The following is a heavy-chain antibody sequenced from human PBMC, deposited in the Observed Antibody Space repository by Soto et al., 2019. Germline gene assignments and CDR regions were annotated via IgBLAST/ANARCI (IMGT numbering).Heavy chain of an antibody. V-gene: IGHV3-30-3*01. CDR1: GFTFNIYP. D-gene: IGHD5-12*01. Sequence: GGSLRLSCAASGFTFNIYPMKWVRQAPGKGLEWVALISYDGSNKNHADSVKGRFTISRDNSKNTLYLQMNSLRGEDTAVYYCATTLANTDSDYWGQGTLVTVSS. CDR2: ISYDGSNK. CDR3: ATTLANTDSDY. J-gene: IGHJ4*02.